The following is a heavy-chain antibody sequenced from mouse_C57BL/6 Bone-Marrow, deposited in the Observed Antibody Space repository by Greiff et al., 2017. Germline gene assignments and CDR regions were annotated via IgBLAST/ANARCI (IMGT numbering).Heavy chain of an antibody. V-gene: IGHV5-17*01. Sequence: EVKLVESGGGLVKPGGSLKLSCAASGFTFSDYGMHWVRQAPEKGLEWVAYISSGSSTIYYADTVKGRFTISRDNAKNTLFLQMTSLRSEDTAMYYCASGPYDYDKAWFAYWGQGTLVTVSA. D-gene: IGHD2-4*01. J-gene: IGHJ3*01. CDR3: ASGPYDYDKAWFAY. CDR1: GFTFSDYG. CDR2: ISSGSSTI.